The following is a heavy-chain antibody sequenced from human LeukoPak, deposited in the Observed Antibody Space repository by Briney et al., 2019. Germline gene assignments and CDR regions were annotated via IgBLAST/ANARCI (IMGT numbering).Heavy chain of an antibody. CDR1: GGSISSGDYY. J-gene: IGHJ4*02. CDR3: ARGRFLSSGYYHRYYFDY. CDR2: IYYSGST. Sequence: SETLSLTCTVSGGSISSGDYYWSWIRQPPGKGLEWIGYIYYSGSTSYNPSLKSRVTISVDTSKNQFSLKLSSVTAADTAVYYCARGRFLSSGYYHRYYFDYWGQGTLVTVSS. D-gene: IGHD3-22*01. V-gene: IGHV4-30-4*01.